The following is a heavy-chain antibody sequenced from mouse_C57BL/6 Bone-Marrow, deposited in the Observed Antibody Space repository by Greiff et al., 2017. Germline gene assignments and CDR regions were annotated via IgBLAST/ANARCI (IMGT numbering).Heavy chain of an antibody. D-gene: IGHD1-1*01. CDR2: ISSGGSYT. J-gene: IGHJ1*01. CDR1: GFTFSSYG. CDR3: ESTRYSDNFDG. Sequence: EVHLVVSGRDLVKPGGSLKLSCAASGFTFSSYGMSWVRQTPDKRLEWVATISSGGSYTYYPDSVKGRFTISRDNANNTLYLQMSSLKSEDTAMYYCESTRYSDNFDGGGGGTTVTVSS. V-gene: IGHV5-6*01.